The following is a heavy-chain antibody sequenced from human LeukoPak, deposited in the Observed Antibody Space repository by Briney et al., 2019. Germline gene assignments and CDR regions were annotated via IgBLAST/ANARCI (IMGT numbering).Heavy chain of an antibody. J-gene: IGHJ4*02. CDR1: GFSFSIHW. CDR3: ARGSFLGYFDY. D-gene: IGHD2/OR15-2a*01. V-gene: IGHV3-7*01. Sequence: PGGSLRLSCAASGFSFSIHWMSWVRQAPGKGLERVAKINPDGSEKYYVDSVKGRFTISRDNAKNSLYLQMNSLRAEDTAVYYCARGSFLGYFDYWGQGTLVTVSS. CDR2: INPDGSEK.